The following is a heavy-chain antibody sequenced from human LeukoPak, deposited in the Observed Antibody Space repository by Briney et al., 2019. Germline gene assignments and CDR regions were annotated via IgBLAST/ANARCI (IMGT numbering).Heavy chain of an antibody. CDR2: IDPSDSYT. Sequence: GESLRISCKGSGYSFTSYWINWVRQMPGKGLEWMGRIDPSDSYTNYSPSFQGHVTISADKSISTAYLQWSSLKASDTAMYYCARRRDVYNLVDYWGQGTLVTVSS. J-gene: IGHJ4*02. D-gene: IGHD5-24*01. CDR3: ARRRDVYNLVDY. V-gene: IGHV5-10-1*01. CDR1: GYSFTSYW.